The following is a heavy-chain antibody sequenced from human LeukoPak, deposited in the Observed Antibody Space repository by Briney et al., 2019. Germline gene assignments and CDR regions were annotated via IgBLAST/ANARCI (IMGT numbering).Heavy chain of an antibody. CDR3: ARDLNYGSGARYYYGMDV. J-gene: IGHJ6*02. Sequence: PGGSLRLSCAASGFTFSTYWMHWVRQAPGKGPVWVSRINTDGSRTDYADSVKGRFTISRDNAKNTLYLQMNSLRAEDTAVYYCARDLNYGSGARYYYGMDVWGQGTTVTVSS. D-gene: IGHD3-10*01. CDR2: INTDGSRT. CDR1: GFTFSTYW. V-gene: IGHV3-74*01.